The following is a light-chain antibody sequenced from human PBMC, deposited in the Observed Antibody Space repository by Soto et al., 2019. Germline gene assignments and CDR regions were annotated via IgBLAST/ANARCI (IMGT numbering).Light chain of an antibody. CDR2: GTN. Sequence: QAVVTQEPSFSVSPGGPVTLTCGLSSGSVSTSYYPSWFQQTPGQAPRTLIYGTNTRSSEVPDRFSGSILGNKAALTITGAQADDESDYYCVLYMGSGIWVFGGGTKLTVL. CDR3: VLYMGSGIWV. CDR1: SGSVSTSYY. V-gene: IGLV8-61*01. J-gene: IGLJ3*02.